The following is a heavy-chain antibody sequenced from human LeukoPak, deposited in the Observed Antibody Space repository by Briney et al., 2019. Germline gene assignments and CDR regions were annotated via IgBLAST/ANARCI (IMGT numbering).Heavy chain of an antibody. D-gene: IGHD3-22*01. CDR3: AIMHGYYDGSGYWVQ. J-gene: IGHJ1*01. CDR1: GLTLESYG. V-gene: IGHV3-23*01. CDR2: ITPNADRT. Sequence: GGSVRRSLGARGLTLESYGMSGVAQAPGKELEWVSFITPNADRTSYADSVEGRFTISRDNPRNTLYMQMNSLRDEDTAVYYCAIMHGYYDGSGYWVQWGQGTLVTVSS.